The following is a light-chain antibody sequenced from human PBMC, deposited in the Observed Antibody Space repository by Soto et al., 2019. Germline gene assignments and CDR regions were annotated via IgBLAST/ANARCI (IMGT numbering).Light chain of an antibody. Sequence: QSALTQPASVSGSPGQSITISCTGSSGDVGNYDLVSWYQQIPGKAPQLMIFEVSRRPSRVSDRFSGSKSGNTASLTISGLQAEDEGDFYCCSYAGSGAWVFGGGTKVTVL. CDR1: SGDVGNYDL. J-gene: IGLJ3*02. CDR3: CSYAGSGAWV. V-gene: IGLV2-23*02. CDR2: EVS.